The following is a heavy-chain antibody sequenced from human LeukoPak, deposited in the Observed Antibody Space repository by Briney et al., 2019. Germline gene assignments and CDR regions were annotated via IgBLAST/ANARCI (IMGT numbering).Heavy chain of an antibody. CDR2: ISGSGGST. J-gene: IGHJ4*02. Sequence: GGSLRLSCAASGFTFSSYAMSWVRQAPGKGLEWVSAISGSGGSTYYADSVRGRFTISRDNSKNTLYLQMNSLRAEDTAVYYCAKSYSGYDSDPVDYWGQGTLVTVSS. CDR1: GFTFSSYA. V-gene: IGHV3-23*01. D-gene: IGHD5-12*01. CDR3: AKSYSGYDSDPVDY.